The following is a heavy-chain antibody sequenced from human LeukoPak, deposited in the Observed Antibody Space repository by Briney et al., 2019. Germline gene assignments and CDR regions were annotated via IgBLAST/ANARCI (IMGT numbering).Heavy chain of an antibody. CDR1: GFTFSSST. CDR3: AREVGSGSSALDD. Sequence: PGGSLRLSCADSGFTFSSSTMHWVRQAPGKGLEWVALIWYDGTDGFYADSVKGRFSISRDNSKGTLYLQMNSLRPEDTAVYYCAREVGSGSSALDDWGQGTLVAVSS. J-gene: IGHJ4*02. V-gene: IGHV3-30*01. CDR2: IWYDGTDG. D-gene: IGHD3-10*01.